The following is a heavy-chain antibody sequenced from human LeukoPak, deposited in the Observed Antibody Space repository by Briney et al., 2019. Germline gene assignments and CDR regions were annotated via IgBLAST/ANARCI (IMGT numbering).Heavy chain of an antibody. CDR3: ARGLAGRASGAVYFDL. Sequence: SETLSLACIVSGGSFSYLSWIRQPPGKGLEWIGIIYDHGRTEYNPSLKSRVSISVDTSKNQVSLRLNSVTPADTAVYYCARGLAGRASGAVYFDLWGRGALVTVSS. D-gene: IGHD3-16*01. V-gene: IGHV4-59*01. CDR2: IYDHGRT. J-gene: IGHJ2*01. CDR1: GGSFSY.